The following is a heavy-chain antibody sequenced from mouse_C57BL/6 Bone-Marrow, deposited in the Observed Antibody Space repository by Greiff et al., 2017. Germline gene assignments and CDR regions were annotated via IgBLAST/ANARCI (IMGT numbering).Heavy chain of an antibody. D-gene: IGHD2-5*01. CDR1: GYTFPDYN. CDR3: ATYSNYY. V-gene: IGHV1-22*01. J-gene: IGHJ3*01. CDR2: INPNNGGT. Sequence: EVQLQQSGPELVKPGASVKMSCKASGYTFPDYNMNWVKQSHGKSLEWIGYINPNNGGTSYNQKFKGKATLTVNKSSSTAYMELHSLTSEDSAVYYCATYSNYYGGQGSLVTVCA.